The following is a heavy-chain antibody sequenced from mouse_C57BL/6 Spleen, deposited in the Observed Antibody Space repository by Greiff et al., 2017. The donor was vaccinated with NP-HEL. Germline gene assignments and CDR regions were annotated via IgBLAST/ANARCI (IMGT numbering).Heavy chain of an antibody. D-gene: IGHD1-1*01. Sequence: VQLQQPGAELVKPGASVKMSCKASGYTFTSYWITWVKQRPGQGLEWIGDIYPGSGSTNYNEKFKSKATLTVDKSSSTAYMQLSSLTSEDSAVYYCARAVTTVVGEGFDYWGQGTTLTVSS. CDR2: IYPGSGST. CDR3: ARAVTTVVGEGFDY. J-gene: IGHJ2*01. CDR1: GYTFTSYW. V-gene: IGHV1-55*01.